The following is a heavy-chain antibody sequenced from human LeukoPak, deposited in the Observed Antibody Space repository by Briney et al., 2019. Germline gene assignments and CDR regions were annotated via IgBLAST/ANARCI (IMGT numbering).Heavy chain of an antibody. CDR3: ARGHYDVLAASYKWTPDY. D-gene: IGHD3-9*01. CDR1: GFTFDTFN. Sequence: GGSLRLSCAAYGFTFDTFNMNWVRQAPGKGLEWVSSATSGGDYIYYADSVKGRFTTSRDNAKNSLSLQLNSLRVEDTAVYYCARGHYDVLAASYKWTPDYWGQGTLVTVSS. J-gene: IGHJ4*02. V-gene: IGHV3-21*01. CDR2: ATSGGDYI.